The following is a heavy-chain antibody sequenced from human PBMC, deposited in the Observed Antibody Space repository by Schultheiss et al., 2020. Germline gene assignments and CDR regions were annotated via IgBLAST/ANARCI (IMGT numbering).Heavy chain of an antibody. Sequence: GESLKISCAASGFTFSSYGMHWVRQAPGKGLEWVAVISYDGSNKYYADSVKGRFTISRDNSKNTLYLQMNSLRAEDTAVYYCASGYDFWSGYYWGKWGQGTLVTGSS. V-gene: IGHV3-30*03. CDR3: ASGYDFWSGYYWGK. CDR1: GFTFSSYG. CDR2: ISYDGSNK. J-gene: IGHJ4*02. D-gene: IGHD3-3*01.